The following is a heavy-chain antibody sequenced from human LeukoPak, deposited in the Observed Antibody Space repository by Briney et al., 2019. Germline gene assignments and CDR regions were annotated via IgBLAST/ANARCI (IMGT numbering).Heavy chain of an antibody. J-gene: IGHJ2*01. CDR2: ISSSRSYI. D-gene: IGHD5-18*01. Sequence: GGSLRLSCAPSGLTFSSYSMNGVRQAPGEGLECVSSISSSRSYIYNADSVKGRCTISSDNAKNSMYLQMNSLRAEDTAVYYCAGACYVAYSYGRNHYWYFDLWGRGTLVTVSS. CDR1: GLTFSSYS. V-gene: IGHV3-21*01. CDR3: AGACYVAYSYGRNHYWYFDL.